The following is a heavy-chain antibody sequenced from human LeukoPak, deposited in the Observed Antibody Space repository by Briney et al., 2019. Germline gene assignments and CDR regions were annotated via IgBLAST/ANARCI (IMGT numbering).Heavy chain of an antibody. Sequence: GGSLRLSCAASGFTFSSYSMNWVRQAPGKGLEWVSYIDARSGITYYADSVQGRFTISRDNAKESVFLQMNSLRADDTAVYYCARTYDFGRGPPGDAFDNWGPGTLVIVSS. V-gene: IGHV3-48*01. CDR3: ARTYDFGRGPPGDAFDN. CDR1: GFTFSSYS. D-gene: IGHD3-3*01. J-gene: IGHJ3*02. CDR2: IDARSGIT.